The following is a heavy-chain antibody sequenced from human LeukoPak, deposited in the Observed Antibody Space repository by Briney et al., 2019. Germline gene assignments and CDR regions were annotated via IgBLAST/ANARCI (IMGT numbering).Heavy chain of an antibody. CDR2: INHSGST. CDR1: GGSFSGYY. D-gene: IGHD6-6*01. Sequence: SETLSLTCAVYGGSFSGYYWSWIRQPPGKGLEWIGEINHSGSTNYNPSLKSRVTISVDTSKNQFSLKLSSVTAADTAVYYCARLAGASSCCFDYWGQGTLVTVSS. CDR3: ARLAGASSCCFDY. V-gene: IGHV4-34*01. J-gene: IGHJ4*02.